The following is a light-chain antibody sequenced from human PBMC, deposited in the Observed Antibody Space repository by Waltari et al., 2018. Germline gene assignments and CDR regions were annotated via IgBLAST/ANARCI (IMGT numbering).Light chain of an antibody. Sequence: TLSCRTSQSISKYLAWYQQKPGQAPRLLIYHASSRATGIPDRFSGSGSGTDFSLTISRLEPEDFAVYYCQHYESLPVTFGQGTKVEIK. CDR3: QHYESLPVT. CDR1: QSISKY. V-gene: IGKV3-20*01. J-gene: IGKJ1*01. CDR2: HAS.